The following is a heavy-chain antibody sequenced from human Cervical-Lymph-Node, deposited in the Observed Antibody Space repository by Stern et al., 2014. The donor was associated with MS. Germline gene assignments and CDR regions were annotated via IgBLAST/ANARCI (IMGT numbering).Heavy chain of an antibody. CDR1: GYTFNSYG. CDR3: ARESCTSTTCYTLFDY. D-gene: IGHD2-2*02. V-gene: IGHV7-4-1*02. CDR2: INTITVNP. Sequence: QVQLGQSGSELKKPGASVKLSCRASGYTFNSYGMNWVRQAPGQGLEWMGWINTITVNPTYAQGFPGRFVFSLDTSVNTAYLQISSLKAEDSAVYYCARESCTSTTCYTLFDYWGQGTLVTVSS. J-gene: IGHJ4*02.